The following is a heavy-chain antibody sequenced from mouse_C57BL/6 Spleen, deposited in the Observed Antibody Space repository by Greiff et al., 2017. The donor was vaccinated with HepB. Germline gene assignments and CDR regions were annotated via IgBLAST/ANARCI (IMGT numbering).Heavy chain of an antibody. CDR3: ARSGYCCSSYWYFDG. D-gene: IGHD1-1*01. Sequence: VQLKQSVAELVKPGASVKLSCTASGFNIKDYYMHWVKQRTEQGLEWIGRIDPEDGETKYAPKFQGKATLTADTSSNTAYLQLSSLTSEDTAVYYCARSGYCCSSYWYFDGWGTGTTITVSS. CDR1: GFNIKDYY. CDR2: IDPEDGET. V-gene: IGHV14-2*01. J-gene: IGHJ1*03.